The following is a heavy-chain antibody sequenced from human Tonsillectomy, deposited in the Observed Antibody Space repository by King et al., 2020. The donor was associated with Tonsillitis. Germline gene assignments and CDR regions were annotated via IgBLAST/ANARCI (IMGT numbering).Heavy chain of an antibody. D-gene: IGHD3-10*01. CDR1: GYTFTSYY. CDR3: ARDRSTEHLYGSGSYRSYPGYDY. J-gene: IGHJ4*02. CDR2: INPSGGST. V-gene: IGHV1-46*01. Sequence: GQLVQSGAEVKKPGASVKVSCKASGYTFTSYYMHWVRQAPGQGLEWMGIINPSGGSTSYAQKFQGRVTMTRDTSTSTVYMELSSLRSEDTAVYYCARDRSTEHLYGSGSYRSYPGYDYWGQGTLVTVSS.